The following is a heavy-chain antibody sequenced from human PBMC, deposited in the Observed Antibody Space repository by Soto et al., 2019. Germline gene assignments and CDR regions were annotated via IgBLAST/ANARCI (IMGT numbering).Heavy chain of an antibody. CDR1: GFTFSSYG. Sequence: QVQLVESGGGVVQPGRSLRLSCAASGFTFSSYGMHWVRQAPGKGLEWVAVIWYDGSNKYYADSVKGRFTISRDKSKNRLYLRMNSLRAEGTGVYYGAGGGGIRHYYYYYMDVWGKGTTVTVSS. CDR2: IWYDGSNK. V-gene: IGHV3-33*01. D-gene: IGHD3-16*01. CDR3: AGGGGIRHYYYYYMDV. J-gene: IGHJ6*03.